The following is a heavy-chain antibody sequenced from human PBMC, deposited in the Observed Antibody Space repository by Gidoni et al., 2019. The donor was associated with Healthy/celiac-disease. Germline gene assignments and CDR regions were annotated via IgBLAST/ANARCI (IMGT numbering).Heavy chain of an antibody. V-gene: IGHV4-34*01. D-gene: IGHD1-26*01. J-gene: IGHJ4*02. Sequence: QVQLQQWGAGLLKPSETLSLTCAVYGGSFSGYYWSWIRQPPGKGLEWIGEINHSGSTNYNPSLKSRVTISVDTSKTQFSLKLSSVTAADTAVYYCARGGGPKVWGQNDYWGQGTLVTVSS. CDR1: GGSFSGYY. CDR2: INHSGST. CDR3: ARGGGPKVWGQNDY.